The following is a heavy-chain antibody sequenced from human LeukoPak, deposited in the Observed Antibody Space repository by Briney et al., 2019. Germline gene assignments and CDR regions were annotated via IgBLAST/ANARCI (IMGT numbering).Heavy chain of an antibody. Sequence: ALVKVSCKASGYTFTGYYMHWVRQAPGQGLEWMGWINPNSGGTNYAQKFQGRVTMTRDTSISTAYMELSRLRSDDTAVYYCARERRIYAKWSKDLNDAFDIWGQGTMVTVSS. CDR3: ARERRIYAKWSKDLNDAFDI. D-gene: IGHD2-15*01. CDR1: GYTFTGYY. V-gene: IGHV1-2*02. CDR2: INPNSGGT. J-gene: IGHJ3*02.